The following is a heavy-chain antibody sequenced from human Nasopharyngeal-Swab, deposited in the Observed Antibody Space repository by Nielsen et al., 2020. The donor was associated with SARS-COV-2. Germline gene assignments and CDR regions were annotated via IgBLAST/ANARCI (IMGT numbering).Heavy chain of an antibody. Sequence: WIRQPPGKGLEWIGEINHDGATDRNPSLRSRVTISGDTSKNQFSLKATSVTAADTAVYYCARGRNNHYYSYYYYGMDVWGQGTTVTVSS. D-gene: IGHD1-26*01. CDR2: INHDGAT. CDR3: ARGRNNHYYSYYYYGMDV. J-gene: IGHJ6*02. V-gene: IGHV4-34*01.